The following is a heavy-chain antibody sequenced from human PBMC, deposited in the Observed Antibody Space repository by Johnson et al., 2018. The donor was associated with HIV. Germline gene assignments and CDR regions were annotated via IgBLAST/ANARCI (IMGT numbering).Heavy chain of an antibody. CDR1: GFTVSSNY. J-gene: IGHJ3*02. CDR2: ISSSGSTI. V-gene: IGHV3-11*01. CDR3: ARVTIFGVTKVDALDM. D-gene: IGHD3-3*01. Sequence: QVQLVESGGGLVQPGGSLRLSCAASGFTVSSNYMSWIRQAPGKGLEWVSYISSSGSTIYYADSVKGRFTISRDNAKNSLNLQMNSLRGEDTALYYCARVTIFGVTKVDALDMWGQGTIVTVSS.